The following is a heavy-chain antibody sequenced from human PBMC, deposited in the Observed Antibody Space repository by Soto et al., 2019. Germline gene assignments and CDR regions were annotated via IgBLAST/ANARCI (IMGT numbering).Heavy chain of an antibody. V-gene: IGHV3-30*18. J-gene: IGHJ4*02. CDR3: AKAAPLGAYYFEY. CDR2: ISDDGSNI. CDR1: GFTFNSYG. Sequence: GGSLRLSCAASGFTFNSYGMHWVRQAPGKGQEWVAVISDDGSNIYYADTVKGRVTISRDNSKNTLYLQMNSLRHVYTVVYHCAKAAPLGAYYFEYWGQGTLVTVSS.